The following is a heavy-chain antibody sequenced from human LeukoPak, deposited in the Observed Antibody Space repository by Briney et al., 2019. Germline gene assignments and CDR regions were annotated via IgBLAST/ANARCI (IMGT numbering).Heavy chain of an antibody. J-gene: IGHJ4*02. Sequence: GGSLRPSCAASGFTFTNYWMHWVRQAPGKGLVWVSRIKSDGSSTTYADSVKGRFTISGDNAENTLFLQMNSLRAEDTAVYYCARTAYCGADCHYYFDYWGQGALVTVSS. CDR2: IKSDGSST. CDR3: ARTAYCGADCHYYFDY. V-gene: IGHV3-74*01. D-gene: IGHD2-21*02. CDR1: GFTFTNYW.